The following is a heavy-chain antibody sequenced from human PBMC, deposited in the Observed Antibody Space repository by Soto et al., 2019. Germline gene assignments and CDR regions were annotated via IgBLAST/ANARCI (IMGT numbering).Heavy chain of an antibody. CDR1: GFTVSTKY. Sequence: EVQLVESGGGLVQPGGSLRLSCAASGFTVSTKYMSWVRQAPGKGLEWVSVIYSGGSTFYADSVRGRFTISRDNSQNTVNLQMNSLRAEDTAVYYCARDPWAAEYWGQGTLVTVSS. V-gene: IGHV3-66*01. CDR3: ARDPWAAEY. D-gene: IGHD3-16*01. CDR2: IYSGGST. J-gene: IGHJ4*02.